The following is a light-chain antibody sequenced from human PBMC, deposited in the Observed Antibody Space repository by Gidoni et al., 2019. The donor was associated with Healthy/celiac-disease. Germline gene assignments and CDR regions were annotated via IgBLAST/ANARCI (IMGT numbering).Light chain of an antibody. CDR3: CSYAGSSTPVV. J-gene: IGLJ2*01. Sequence: QSALTKPASLSASPGLSVPVSCTGTSSDVGSYNLVSWYQQHPGKAPKLMIYEGSKRPRGVSNRFSGSKSGNTAALTISGLQAEDEADYYCCSYAGSSTPVVFGGGTKLTVL. V-gene: IGLV2-23*01. CDR1: SSDVGSYNL. CDR2: EGS.